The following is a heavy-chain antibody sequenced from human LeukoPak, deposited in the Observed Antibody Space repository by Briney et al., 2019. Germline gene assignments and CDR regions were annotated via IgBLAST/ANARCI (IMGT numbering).Heavy chain of an antibody. V-gene: IGHV4-59*01. J-gene: IGHJ5*02. CDR2: IYYSGST. CDR1: CGSISSYY. CDR3: ARDSYIWFDP. D-gene: IGHD3-16*01. Sequence: PSETLSLTCTVSCGSISSYYWSSIRQPPGKGLEWIGYIYYSGSTNYNPSLKSRVTISVDTSKNQFSLKLSSVTAADTAVYCRARDSYIWFDPWGQRTLVTVSS.